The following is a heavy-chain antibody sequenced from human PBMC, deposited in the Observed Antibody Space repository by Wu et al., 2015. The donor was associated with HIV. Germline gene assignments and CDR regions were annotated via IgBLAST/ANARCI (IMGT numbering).Heavy chain of an antibody. V-gene: IGHV1-69*13. D-gene: IGHD3-22*01. CDR3: ARDVTDYYDSSGYYYYYYGMDV. Sequence: QVQLVQSGAEVKKPGSSVKVSCKASGGTFSSYAISWVRQAPGQGLEWMGRIIPIFGTANYAQKFQGRVTITADESTSTAYMELSSLRSEDTAVYYCARDVTDYYDSSGYYYYYYGMDVWGQGTTVTVSS. CDR1: GGTFSSYA. J-gene: IGHJ6*02. CDR2: IIPIFGTA.